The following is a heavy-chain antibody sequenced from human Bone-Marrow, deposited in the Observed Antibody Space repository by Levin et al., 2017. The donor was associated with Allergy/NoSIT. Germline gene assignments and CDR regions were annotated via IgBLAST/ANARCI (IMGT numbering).Heavy chain of an antibody. CDR1: GDSMSNYY. D-gene: IGHD6-25*01. V-gene: IGHV4-59*08. J-gene: IGHJ4*02. CDR2: IYYKGIT. CDR3: ARLWVSGNKLDS. Sequence: SSETLSLTCTVSGDSMSNYYWNWIRQPPGRGLEWIGNIYYKGITKYNPSLKSRVTIAIDTSNNQFSLNLRSVTATDTAIYYCARLWVSGNKLDSWGQGTLVTVSS.